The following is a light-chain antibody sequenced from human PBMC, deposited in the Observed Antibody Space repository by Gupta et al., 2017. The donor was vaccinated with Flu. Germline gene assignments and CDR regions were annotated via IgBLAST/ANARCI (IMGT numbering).Light chain of an antibody. CDR2: EVS. CDR1: SSDIGDYNY. CDR3: SSYTSSSTLKVV. Sequence: QSALTQPASVSGSPGPAVTISCTGTSSDIGDYNYVSWYQQHPGKAPKVMIYEVSNRPSGVSSRFSGSKSANTAVLTISGLQAEDEADYYGSSYTSSSTLKVVFGGGTKLTVL. V-gene: IGLV2-14*01. J-gene: IGLJ3*02.